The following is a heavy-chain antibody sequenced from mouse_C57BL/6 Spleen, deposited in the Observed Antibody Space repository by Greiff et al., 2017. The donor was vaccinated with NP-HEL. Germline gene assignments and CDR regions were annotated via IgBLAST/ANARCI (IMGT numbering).Heavy chain of an antibody. J-gene: IGHJ3*01. CDR1: GYTFTSYW. CDR3: ARSDAQATSAY. Sequence: QVQLQQPGAELVKPGASVQLSCKASGYTFTSYWMEWVKQRPGQGLEWIGEFDPSDRDTKYNPKFKGKATLTVDTSSSTVYMQLSSLTSEDSAVYYCARSDAQATSAYWGQGTLVTVSA. V-gene: IGHV1-50*01. CDR2: FDPSDRDT. D-gene: IGHD3-2*02.